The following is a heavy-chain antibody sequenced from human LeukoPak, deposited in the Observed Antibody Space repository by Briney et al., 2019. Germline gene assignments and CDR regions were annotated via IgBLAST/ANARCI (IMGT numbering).Heavy chain of an antibody. CDR3: ARGGSYLHY. D-gene: IGHD3-16*01. Sequence: PGGSLRLSCAASGFTFSTYEMNWVRQAPGKGLEWVSYISSSVSIIYYADSVKGRFTISRDNAKNSLYLQMNSLRAEDTAVYYCARGGSYLHYWGQGTLVTVSS. J-gene: IGHJ4*02. V-gene: IGHV3-48*03. CDR2: ISSSVSII. CDR1: GFTFSTYE.